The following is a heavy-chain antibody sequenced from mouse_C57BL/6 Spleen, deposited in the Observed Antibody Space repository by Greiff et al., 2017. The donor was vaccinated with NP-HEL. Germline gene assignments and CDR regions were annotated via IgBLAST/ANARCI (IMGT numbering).Heavy chain of an antibody. V-gene: IGHV1-82*01. Sequence: QVQLQQSGPELVKPGASVKISCKASGYAFSSSWMNWVKQRPGKGLEWIGRIYPGDGDTNYNGKFKGKATLTADKSSSTAYMQLSSLTSEDSAVYFCARSADGSSYCWYFDVWGTGTTVTVSS. CDR3: ARSADGSSYCWYFDV. CDR2: IYPGDGDT. CDR1: GYAFSSSW. J-gene: IGHJ1*03. D-gene: IGHD1-1*01.